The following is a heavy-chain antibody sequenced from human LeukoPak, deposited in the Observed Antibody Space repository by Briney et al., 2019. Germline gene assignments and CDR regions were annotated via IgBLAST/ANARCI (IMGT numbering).Heavy chain of an antibody. CDR3: AKNRGATAGTFDY. J-gene: IGHJ4*02. CDR1: GFTFSEYY. Sequence: GGSLRLSCAASGFTFSEYYMSWIRQAPGKGLEWVSYISSSGNTIYYPDSVKGRFTISRDNDSNSLHLQMNSLRADDTGVYYCAKNRGATAGTFDYWGPGTLVTVSS. D-gene: IGHD2/OR15-2a*01. CDR2: ISSSGNTI. V-gene: IGHV3-11*01.